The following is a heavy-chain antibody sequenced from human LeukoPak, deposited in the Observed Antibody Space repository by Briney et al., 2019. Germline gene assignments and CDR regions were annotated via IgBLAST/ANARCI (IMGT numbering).Heavy chain of an antibody. Sequence: SETLSLTCTVSGASISSYYWSWIRQPAGKALEWIGRIYVTGSTTYNPSLEGRVTMSLDTSKNHFSLKLRSVTAADTAVYYCARDSGTTGEVKFDPWGQGTLVTVSS. CDR2: IYVTGST. V-gene: IGHV4-4*07. J-gene: IGHJ5*02. D-gene: IGHD1-7*01. CDR3: ARDSGTTGEVKFDP. CDR1: GASISSYY.